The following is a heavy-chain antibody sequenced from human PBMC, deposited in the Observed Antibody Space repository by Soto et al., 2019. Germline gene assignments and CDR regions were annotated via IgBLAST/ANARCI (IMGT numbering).Heavy chain of an antibody. D-gene: IGHD2-15*01. Sequence: PGGSLRLSCAASGFTFSSYSMNWVRQAPGKGLEWVSYISSSSSTIYYADSVKGRFTISRDNAKNSLYLQMNSLRDEDTAVYYCARDWGGNCSGGSCLMEDAFDIWGQGTMVTVSS. CDR2: ISSSSSTI. V-gene: IGHV3-48*02. CDR3: ARDWGGNCSGGSCLMEDAFDI. CDR1: GFTFSSYS. J-gene: IGHJ3*02.